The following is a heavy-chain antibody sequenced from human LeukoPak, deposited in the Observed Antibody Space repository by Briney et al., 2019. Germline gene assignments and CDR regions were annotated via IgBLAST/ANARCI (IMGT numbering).Heavy chain of an antibody. V-gene: IGHV3-23*01. CDR2: IGISGGST. CDR1: GFTFSSYA. Sequence: GGSLRLSCAASGFTFSSYAMSWVRQAPGKGLEWVSTIGISGGSTYYADSVKGRFTISRDNSKNTLYLQMNSLRAEDTAVYYCARGAGHYYGSGSYSPGDYWGQGTLVTVSS. J-gene: IGHJ4*02. CDR3: ARGAGHYYGSGSYSPGDY. D-gene: IGHD3-10*01.